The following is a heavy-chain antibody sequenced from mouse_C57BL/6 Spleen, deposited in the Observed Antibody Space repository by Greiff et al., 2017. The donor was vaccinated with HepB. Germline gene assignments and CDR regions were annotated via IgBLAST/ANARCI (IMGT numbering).Heavy chain of an antibody. CDR1: GYTFTSYW. CDR2: IHPNSGST. Sequence: VQLQQSGAELVKPGASVKLSCKASGYTFTSYWMHWVKQRPGQGLEWIGMIHPNSGSTNYNEKFKSKATLTVDKSSSTAYMQLSSLTSEDSAVYYCARYNYGSDYFDYWGQGTTLTVSS. CDR3: ARYNYGSDYFDY. V-gene: IGHV1-64*01. D-gene: IGHD1-1*01. J-gene: IGHJ2*01.